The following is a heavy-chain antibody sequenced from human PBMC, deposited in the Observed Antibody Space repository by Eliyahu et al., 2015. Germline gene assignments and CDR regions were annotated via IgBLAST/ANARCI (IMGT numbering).Heavy chain of an antibody. D-gene: IGHD2-15*01. CDR1: GGXISSYY. CDR2: IYYSGST. J-gene: IGHJ6*02. CDR3: ARASYCSGGSCVPHYYYYYGMDV. V-gene: IGHV4-59*01. Sequence: QVQLQESGPGLVKPSETLSLTCTVXGGXISSYYXXWIRQPPGKGLEWIGYIYYSGSTNYNPSLKSRVTISVDTSKNQFSLKLSSVTAADTAVYYCARASYCSGGSCVPHYYYYYGMDVWGQGTTVTVSS.